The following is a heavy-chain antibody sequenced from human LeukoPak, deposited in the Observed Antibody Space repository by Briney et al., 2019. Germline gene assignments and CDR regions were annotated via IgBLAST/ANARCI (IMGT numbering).Heavy chain of an antibody. CDR1: GFTFSDYW. V-gene: IGHV3-7*01. D-gene: IGHD3-22*01. CDR2: IKQRGTER. CDR3: ARASYNASSGYYFVGASPFDY. J-gene: IGHJ4*02. Sequence: GGSQRLSCAASGFTFSDYWMNWVRQAPGGGLEWVANIKQRGTERYYVDSVKGRFTISRDNAKNSVYLQMNSLRAEDTAVYYCARASYNASSGYYFVGASPFDYWGQGTLVSVSS.